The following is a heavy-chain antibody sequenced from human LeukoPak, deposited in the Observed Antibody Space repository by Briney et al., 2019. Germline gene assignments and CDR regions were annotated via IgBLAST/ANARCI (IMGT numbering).Heavy chain of an antibody. Sequence: PGGSLRLSCAASGFTFSYYGMHWVRQAPGKGLEWVAFIRFDGHEKYYADSVKGQFTISKDTSRNTLYLQMNSLRTEDTAVYYCAKDLMRDRWFGESWGQGTLVTVSS. CDR1: GFTFSYYG. CDR2: IRFDGHEK. CDR3: AKDLMRDRWFGES. V-gene: IGHV3-30*02. J-gene: IGHJ5*02. D-gene: IGHD3-10*01.